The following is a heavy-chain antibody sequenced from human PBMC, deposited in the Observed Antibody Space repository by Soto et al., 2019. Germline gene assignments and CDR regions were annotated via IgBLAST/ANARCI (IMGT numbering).Heavy chain of an antibody. D-gene: IGHD3-10*01. V-gene: IGHV4-61*05. J-gene: IGHJ4*02. Sequence: SETLSLTCTVSGGSISSSSYYWGWIRQPPGKGLEWIGYIYYSGNTKYNPSLTSRVTMSVDTSKSQFSLKLTSVTPADTAVYYCARGKFGELSPFDYWGRGTLVTV. CDR2: IYYSGNT. CDR1: GGSISSSSYY. CDR3: ARGKFGELSPFDY.